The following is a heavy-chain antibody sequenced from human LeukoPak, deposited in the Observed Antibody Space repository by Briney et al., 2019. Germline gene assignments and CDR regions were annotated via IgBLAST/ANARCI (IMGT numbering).Heavy chain of an antibody. CDR1: GYTFTSYG. Sequence: ASVKVSCKASGYTFTSYGISWVRQAPGQGLEWMGWISAYNGNTNYAQKLQGRVTMTTDTSTSTAYMKLRSLRSDDTAVYYCARAQYCSSTSCYTSEYFQHWGQGTLVTVSS. J-gene: IGHJ1*01. CDR3: ARAQYCSSTSCYTSEYFQH. CDR2: ISAYNGNT. V-gene: IGHV1-18*01. D-gene: IGHD2-2*02.